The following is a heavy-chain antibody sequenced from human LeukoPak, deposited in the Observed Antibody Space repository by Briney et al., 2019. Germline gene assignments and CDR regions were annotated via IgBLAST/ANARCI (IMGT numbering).Heavy chain of an antibody. CDR2: IYYSGST. CDR3: ARGRGLSGARYYYYYYMDV. D-gene: IGHD4/OR15-4a*01. J-gene: IGHJ6*03. V-gene: IGHV4-59*01. CDR1: GGSISSYY. Sequence: PSETLSLXCTVSGGSISSYYWSWIRQPPGKGLEWIGYIYYSGSTNYNPSLKRRVTISVDTSKNQFSLKLSSVTAADTAVYYCARGRGLSGARYYYYYYMDVWGKGTTVTVSS.